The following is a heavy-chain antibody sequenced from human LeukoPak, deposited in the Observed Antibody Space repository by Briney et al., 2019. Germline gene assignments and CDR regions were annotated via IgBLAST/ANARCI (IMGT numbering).Heavy chain of an antibody. Sequence: PGGSLRLSCAASGFTFSSYSMNWVRQAPGKGLEWVSYISSSSSTIYYADSVKGRFTISRDNAKNSLYLQMNSLRAEDTVVYYCARGLAAAGNYYGMDVWGQGTTVTVSS. CDR2: ISSSSSTI. V-gene: IGHV3-48*01. D-gene: IGHD6-13*01. CDR1: GFTFSSYS. CDR3: ARGLAAAGNYYGMDV. J-gene: IGHJ6*02.